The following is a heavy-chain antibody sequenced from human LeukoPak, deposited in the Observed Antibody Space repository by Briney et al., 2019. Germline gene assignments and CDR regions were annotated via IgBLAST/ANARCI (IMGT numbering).Heavy chain of an antibody. V-gene: IGHV3-11*01. CDR2: ICNSGRTI. J-gene: IGHJ4*02. D-gene: IGHD3-22*01. Sequence: GGSLRLSCAASGFTFSDYYMSWIRQAPGKGLEGVSYICNSGRTIYYAAPVKGRFTISRDNAKNSVYLQMNILRAEDTAVYYCARDRLGDYDYSGYYDKWGQGTLVTVSS. CDR1: GFTFSDYY. CDR3: ARDRLGDYDYSGYYDK.